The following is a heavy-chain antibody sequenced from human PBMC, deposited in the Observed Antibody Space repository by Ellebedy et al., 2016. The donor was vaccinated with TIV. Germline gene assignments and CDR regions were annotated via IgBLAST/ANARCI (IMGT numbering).Heavy chain of an antibody. Sequence: AASVKVSCKASGYTFTSYDITWLRQPTRQGLEWMGWINAGNGNPKYSQKFQGRVPITRDTSASTAYMELSSLRSEDTAVYYCARLSRVYDSSGYNWFDPWGQGTLVTVSS. D-gene: IGHD3-22*01. CDR1: GYTFTSYD. V-gene: IGHV1-3*01. CDR3: ARLSRVYDSSGYNWFDP. J-gene: IGHJ5*02. CDR2: INAGNGNP.